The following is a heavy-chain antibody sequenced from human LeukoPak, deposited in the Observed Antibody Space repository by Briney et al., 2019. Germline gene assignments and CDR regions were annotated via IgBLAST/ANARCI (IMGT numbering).Heavy chain of an antibody. CDR3: AKEQVAGNFRGGLDY. V-gene: IGHV3-30*18. CDR1: GFTFSSYG. J-gene: IGHJ4*02. Sequence: GGSLRLSCAASGFTFSSYGMHWVRQAPGKGLEWVAVISYDGSNKYYADSVKGRFTISRDNSKNTLYLQMNSLRAEDTAVYYCAKEQVAGNFRGGLDYWGQGTLVTVSS. CDR2: ISYDGSNK. D-gene: IGHD6-19*01.